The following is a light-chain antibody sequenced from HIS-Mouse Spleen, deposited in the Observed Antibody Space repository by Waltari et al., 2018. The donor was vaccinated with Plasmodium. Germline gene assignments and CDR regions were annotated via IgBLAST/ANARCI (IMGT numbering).Light chain of an antibody. CDR3: QQYDSYPYT. Sequence: AIRMTQSPSSFSASTGDRVTITCRASQGISSYLAWYQQKPGKAPKLLIYAASTLQSSVPSRFSGSVSGTEFTLTISCLQSEDFATYYCQQYDSYPYTFGQGTKLEIK. CDR2: AAS. V-gene: IGKV1-8*01. J-gene: IGKJ2*01. CDR1: QGISSY.